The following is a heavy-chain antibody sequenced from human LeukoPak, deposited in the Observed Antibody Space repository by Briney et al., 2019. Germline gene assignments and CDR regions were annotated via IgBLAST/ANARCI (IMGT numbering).Heavy chain of an antibody. J-gene: IGHJ4*02. CDR3: ARGGYYDSSGHY. CDR2: INHSGST. V-gene: IGHV4-34*01. CDR1: GGSFSGYY. Sequence: SETLSLTCAVYGGSFSGYYWSWIRQPPGKGLEWIGEINHSGSTNYNPSLKSRVTISVDTSKNQFSLKLSSVTAADTAVYYCARGGYYDSSGHYWGQGTLVTVSS. D-gene: IGHD3-22*01.